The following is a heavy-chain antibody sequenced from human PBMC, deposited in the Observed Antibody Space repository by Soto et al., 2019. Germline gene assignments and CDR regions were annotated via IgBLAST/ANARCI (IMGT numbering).Heavy chain of an antibody. Sequence: EVQLVESGGGLVQPGRSLRLSCAASGFTFDDYAMHWVRQAPGKGLEWVSGISWNSGSIGYADSVKCRFTISRDNAKNSLYLQMNSLRAEDTALYYCAKDIQCDIVATIRAFDIWGQGTMVTVSS. CDR2: ISWNSGSI. D-gene: IGHD5-12*01. CDR1: GFTFDDYA. CDR3: AKDIQCDIVATIRAFDI. V-gene: IGHV3-9*01. J-gene: IGHJ3*02.